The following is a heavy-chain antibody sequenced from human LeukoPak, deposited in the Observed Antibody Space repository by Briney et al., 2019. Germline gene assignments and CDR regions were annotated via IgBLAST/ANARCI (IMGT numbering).Heavy chain of an antibody. V-gene: IGHV1-2*02. Sequence: ASVKVSCKASGYTFTGYYMHWVRQAPGQGLEWMGWINPNSGGTNYAQKFQGRVTMTRDTSISTAYMELSRLRSGDTAVYYCARVDRYYYDSSGRLGFDYWGQGTLVTVSS. CDR3: ARVDRYYYDSSGRLGFDY. CDR2: INPNSGGT. CDR1: GYTFTGYY. D-gene: IGHD3-22*01. J-gene: IGHJ4*02.